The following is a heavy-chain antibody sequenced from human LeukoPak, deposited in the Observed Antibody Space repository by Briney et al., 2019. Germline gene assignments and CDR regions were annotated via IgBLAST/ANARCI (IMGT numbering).Heavy chain of an antibody. Sequence: SETLSLTCAVYGGSFSGYYWCWIRQPPGKGLEWIGEINHSGSTNYNPSLKSRVTISVDTSKNQFSLKLSSVTAADTAVYYCAGQLKKRDSDYYYYMDVWGKGTTVTVSS. CDR3: AGQLKKRDSDYYYYMDV. CDR2: INHSGST. V-gene: IGHV4-34*01. J-gene: IGHJ6*03. D-gene: IGHD5-18*01. CDR1: GGSFSGYY.